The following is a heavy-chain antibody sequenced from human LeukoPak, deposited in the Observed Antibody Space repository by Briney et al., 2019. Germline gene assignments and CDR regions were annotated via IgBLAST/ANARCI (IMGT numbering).Heavy chain of an antibody. J-gene: IGHJ6*03. CDR1: GGSFSDYY. Sequence: PSETLSLTCAVYGGSFSDYYWIWIRQSPGKGLEWLGQINHSGSANYNPSLKSRITISVDSSKDQFSLELTSMTAADTAVYYCARQGASYGDYVWGYYYMDVWGRGTTVTVSS. V-gene: IGHV4-34*01. CDR3: ARQGASYGDYVWGYYYMDV. D-gene: IGHD4-17*01. CDR2: INHSGSA.